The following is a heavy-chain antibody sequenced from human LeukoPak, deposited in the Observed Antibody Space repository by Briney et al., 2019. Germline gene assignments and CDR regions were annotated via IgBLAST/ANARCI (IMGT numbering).Heavy chain of an antibody. J-gene: IGHJ6*02. CDR1: GGSVSSGTYY. CDR3: ARDQNDAYCSGGSCYSYYYGMDV. Sequence: SETLSLTCTVSGGSVSSGTYYWSWLRQPPGKGLEWIGYIYHSGSTYYNPSLKSRVTISVDRSKNQFSLKLSSVTAADTAVYYCARDQNDAYCSGGSCYSYYYGMDVWGQGTTVTVSS. D-gene: IGHD2-15*01. CDR2: IYHSGST. V-gene: IGHV4-30-2*01.